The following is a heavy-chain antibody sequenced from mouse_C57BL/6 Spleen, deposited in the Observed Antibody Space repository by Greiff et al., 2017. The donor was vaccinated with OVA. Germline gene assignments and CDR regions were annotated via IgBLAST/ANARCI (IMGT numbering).Heavy chain of an antibody. CDR3: ARGGYDGYFAY. D-gene: IGHD2-3*01. J-gene: IGHJ3*01. Sequence: QVQLQQPGAELVMPGASVKLSCKASGYTFTSYWMHWVKQRPGQGLEWIGEIDPSDSYTNYNQKFKGKSTLTVDKSSSTAYMQLSSLTSEDSAVYYCARGGYDGYFAYWGQGTLVTVSA. V-gene: IGHV1-69*01. CDR2: IDPSDSYT. CDR1: GYTFTSYW.